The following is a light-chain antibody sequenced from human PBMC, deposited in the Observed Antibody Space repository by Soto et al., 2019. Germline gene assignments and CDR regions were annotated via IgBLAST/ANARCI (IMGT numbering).Light chain of an antibody. CDR2: GAS. CDR3: QQYYDTPST. V-gene: IGKV3-15*01. CDR1: LSVSTN. Sequence: EIVMTQSPGTLSVSPGERATLSCRASLSVSTNLAWYQQKPGQAPRLLIYGASTRATGISARFSGSGSGTEFSLTISSLQAEDVAIYYCQQYYDTPSTFGQGTKVDIK. J-gene: IGKJ1*01.